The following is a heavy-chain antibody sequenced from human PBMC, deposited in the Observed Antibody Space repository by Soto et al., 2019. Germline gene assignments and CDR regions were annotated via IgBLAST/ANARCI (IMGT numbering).Heavy chain of an antibody. D-gene: IGHD6-6*01. V-gene: IGHV3-30*18. J-gene: IGHJ6*02. CDR3: AKVQHSSSSNYYGMDV. CDR1: GFTFSSYG. CDR2: ISYDGSNK. Sequence: QVQLVESGGGVVQPGRSLRLSCAASGFTFSSYGMHWVRQAPGKGLEWVAVISYDGSNKYYADSVKGRFTISRDNSKNTRYLQMNSLRAEDTAVYYCAKVQHSSSSNYYGMDVWGQGTTVTVSS.